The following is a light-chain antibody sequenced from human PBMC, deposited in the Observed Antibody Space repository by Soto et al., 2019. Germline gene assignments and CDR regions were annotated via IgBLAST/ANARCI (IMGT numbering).Light chain of an antibody. CDR1: QSVSGN. CDR2: GAS. CDR3: QQYGSSPT. V-gene: IGKV3-20*01. Sequence: EVVMTQSPGTLSVSPGERASLSCRASQSVSGNLAWYQQTPGQAPRLLIHGASTRATGIPARFSGSGSGTDSTLTISRLEPEDFAVYYCQQYGSSPTFGQGTKVDIK. J-gene: IGKJ1*01.